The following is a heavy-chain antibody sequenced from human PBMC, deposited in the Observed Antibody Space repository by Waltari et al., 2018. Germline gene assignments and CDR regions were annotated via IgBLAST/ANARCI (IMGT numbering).Heavy chain of an antibody. D-gene: IGHD3-22*01. CDR1: GGSISSYY. V-gene: IGHV4-59*01. CDR2: IHYSGST. Sequence: QVQLQESGPGLVKPSETLSITCTVSGGSISSYYWSWIRQPPGKGLEWIGYIHYSGSTNYNPSLKSRVTMSIDTSKNQFSLELSSVTAADTAVYYCARAPGVRVGFDFWGQGTLVTVSS. CDR3: ARAPGVRVGFDF. J-gene: IGHJ4*02.